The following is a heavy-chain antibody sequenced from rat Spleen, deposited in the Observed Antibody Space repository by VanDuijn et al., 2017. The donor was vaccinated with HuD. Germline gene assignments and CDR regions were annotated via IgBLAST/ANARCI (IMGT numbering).Heavy chain of an antibody. D-gene: IGHD1-11*01. V-gene: IGHV5-19*01. J-gene: IGHJ2*01. CDR1: GFTFTNYG. CDR3: ARHEDYGGYSRDYFGY. CDR2: ISPSGSTT. Sequence: EVQLVESGGGLVQPGRSLKLSCAASGFTFTNYGMHWIRQAPTNGLEWVASISPSGSTTHYRDSVRGRFTIFRDMAKSTLYLQMDSLRSEDTATYYCARHEDYGGYSRDYFGYWGQGVMVTVSS.